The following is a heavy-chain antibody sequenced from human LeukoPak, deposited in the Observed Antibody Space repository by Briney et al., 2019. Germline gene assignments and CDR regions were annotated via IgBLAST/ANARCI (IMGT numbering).Heavy chain of an antibody. V-gene: IGHV1-18*01. CDR2: ISAYNGNT. CDR3: AREAYDYVWGSYRSGGVVDY. CDR1: GYTFTSYG. J-gene: IGHJ4*02. D-gene: IGHD3-16*02. Sequence: ASVKVSCQASGYTFTSYGISWVRQAPGQGLEWMGWISAYNGNTNYAQKLQGRVTMTTDTSTSTAYMELRSLRSDDTAVYYCAREAYDYVWGSYRSGGVVDYWGQGTLVTVSS.